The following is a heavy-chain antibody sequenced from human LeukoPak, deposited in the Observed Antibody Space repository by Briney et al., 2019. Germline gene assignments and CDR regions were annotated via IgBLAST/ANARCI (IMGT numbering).Heavy chain of an antibody. D-gene: IGHD2-2*01. V-gene: IGHV3-23*01. CDR2: ISGGGGNT. CDR1: GFTFNNYA. CDR3: AKGGCSSTSCYDFDY. Sequence: GGSLRLSCVASGFTFNNYAMSWVRQAPGKGLEWVSDISGGGGNTYYADSVKGRFTISRDNSKNTLYLQMNSLRAEDTAVYYCAKGGCSSTSCYDFDYWGQGTLVTVSS. J-gene: IGHJ4*02.